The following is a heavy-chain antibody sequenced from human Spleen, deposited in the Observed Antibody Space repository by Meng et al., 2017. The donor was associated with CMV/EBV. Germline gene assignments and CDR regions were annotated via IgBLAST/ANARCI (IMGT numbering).Heavy chain of an antibody. CDR2: INPSDGGT. V-gene: IGHV1-46*01. CDR1: GYTFTNYY. CDR3: ARDMSESGHESHLFDY. J-gene: IGHJ4*02. D-gene: IGHD5-12*01. Sequence: SGYTFTNYYMHWIRQAPGRGLEWMAIINPSDGGTSYAQKFQGRVTLTRDTSTSTVYMELSSLGSEDTALYYYARDMSESGHESHLFDYWGQGTLVTVSS.